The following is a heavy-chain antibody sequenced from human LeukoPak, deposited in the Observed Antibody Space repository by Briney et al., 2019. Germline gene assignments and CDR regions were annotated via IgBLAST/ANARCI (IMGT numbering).Heavy chain of an antibody. D-gene: IGHD2-15*01. CDR3: AREGGVVVAASLYYYYGMDV. V-gene: IGHV3-7*01. J-gene: IGHJ6*02. CDR2: TKQDGSEK. CDR1: GFTFSSYW. Sequence: GGSLRLSCAASGFTFSSYWMSWVRQAPGKGLEWVANTKQDGSEKYYVDSVKGRFTISRDNAKNSLYLQMNSLRAEDTAVYYCAREGGVVVAASLYYYYGMDVWGQGTTVTVSS.